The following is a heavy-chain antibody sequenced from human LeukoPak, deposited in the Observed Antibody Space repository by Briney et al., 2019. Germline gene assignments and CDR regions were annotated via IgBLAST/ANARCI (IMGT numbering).Heavy chain of an antibody. CDR2: IYYSGST. CDR1: GGSISSSAYH. Sequence: SETLSLTCTVSGGSISSSAYHWGWIRQPPGKGLEWIGSIYYSGSTYYNPSLKSRVTISVDTSKNQFSLKLSSVTAADTAVYYCARVYYYMDVWGKGTTVTVSS. CDR3: ARVYYYMDV. J-gene: IGHJ6*03. V-gene: IGHV4-39*07.